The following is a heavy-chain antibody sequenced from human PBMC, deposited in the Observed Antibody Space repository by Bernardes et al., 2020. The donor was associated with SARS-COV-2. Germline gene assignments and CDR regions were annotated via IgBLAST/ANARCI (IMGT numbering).Heavy chain of an antibody. CDR3: IRGGFVGEMSIWGY. D-gene: IGHD3-16*01. J-gene: IGHJ4*02. CDR2: INSDGGSI. CDR1: GFTFSSYW. Sequence: GGSLRLSCAASGFTFSSYWMHWVRQAPGKGLVWVSRINSDGGSINYPDSVKGRFTISRDNARNTLYLQLNSLRVEDTAVYYCIRGGFVGEMSIWGYWGQGSLVTVSS. V-gene: IGHV3-74*01.